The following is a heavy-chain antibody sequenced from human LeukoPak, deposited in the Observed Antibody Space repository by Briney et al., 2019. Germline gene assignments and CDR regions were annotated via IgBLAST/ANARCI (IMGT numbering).Heavy chain of an antibody. CDR1: RFSVSNNY. CDR2: IHSGGET. Sequence: GGSLRLSCAASRFSVSNNYMSWVRQAPGKGLKWVSVIHSGGETYYTDSVKGRFTISRDNSKNTLYLQMNSLRAEDTAVYYCGRAGVYSASSGYGPDRWGQGTLVTVSS. V-gene: IGHV3-53*01. J-gene: IGHJ5*02. CDR3: GRAGVYSASSGYGPDR. D-gene: IGHD3-22*01.